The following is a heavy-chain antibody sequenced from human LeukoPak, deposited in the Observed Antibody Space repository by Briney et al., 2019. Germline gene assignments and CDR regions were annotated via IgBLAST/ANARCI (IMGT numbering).Heavy chain of an antibody. V-gene: IGHV3-7*01. J-gene: IGHJ4*02. CDR3: ARAGPYQLPPRPVDY. D-gene: IGHD2-2*01. Sequence: GGSLGPSCAASGFTFTSIWMSWVRPAPGKGRGWVAKINQDGSGEYYVDSVKGRFTISRDNAKNSLLLQMNSLRAEDTAIYYCARAGPYQLPPRPVDYWGQGTLVTVSS. CDR1: GFTFTSIW. CDR2: INQDGSGE.